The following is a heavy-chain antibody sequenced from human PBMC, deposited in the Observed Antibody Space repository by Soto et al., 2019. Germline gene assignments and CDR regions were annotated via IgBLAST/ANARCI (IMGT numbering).Heavy chain of an antibody. V-gene: IGHV3-15*01. Sequence: PGGSMRLSCAASGFTFSNAWMSRVRQAPGKGLEWVGRIKSKTDGGTTDYAAPVKGRFTISRDDSNNTLYLQMNSLKTEDTAVYYCTTDEPRGAFDIWGQGTMVTVSS. CDR3: TTDEPRGAFDI. CDR2: IKSKTDGGTT. CDR1: GFTFSNAW. J-gene: IGHJ3*02.